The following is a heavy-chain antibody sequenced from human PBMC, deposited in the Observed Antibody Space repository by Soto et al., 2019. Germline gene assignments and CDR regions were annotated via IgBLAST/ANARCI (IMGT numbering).Heavy chain of an antibody. D-gene: IGHD5-12*01. Sequence: QLQLQESGSGLLRPSQTLSLTWLVSGGSIINGNYSWTWIRQPPGKALEWIGYSYHSGRTYYNPSLRSRVTLSLERATDQFWLNMKSMTAADTAVYYCASRFVDSATGYFDRWGQGTLISVSS. CDR1: GGSIINGNYS. J-gene: IGHJ4*02. CDR2: SYHSGRT. V-gene: IGHV4-30-2*01. CDR3: ASRFVDSATGYFDR.